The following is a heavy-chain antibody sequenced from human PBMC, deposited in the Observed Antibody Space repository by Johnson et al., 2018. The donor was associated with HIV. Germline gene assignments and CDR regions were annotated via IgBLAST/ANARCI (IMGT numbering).Heavy chain of an antibody. D-gene: IGHD1-1*01. CDR2: IYSGGST. CDR1: GFTFSNAW. J-gene: IGHJ3*02. Sequence: EVQLVESGGDLVQPGGSLRLSCVASGFTFSNAWMSWVRQAPGKGLEWVSAIYSGGSTYYADSVKGRFTISRDNSKNTLYLQMNSLRAEDTAVYSCAKDKQPGNGRYDALDIWGQGTMVTVSS. CDR3: AKDKQPGNGRYDALDI. V-gene: IGHV3-66*01.